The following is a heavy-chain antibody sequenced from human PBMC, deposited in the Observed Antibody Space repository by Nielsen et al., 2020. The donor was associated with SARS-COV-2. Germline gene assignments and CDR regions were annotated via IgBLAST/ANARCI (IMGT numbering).Heavy chain of an antibody. J-gene: IGHJ4*02. V-gene: IGHV5-51*01. CDR2: IYPSDSDP. CDR3: VRAMFDNSGYYFDY. CDR1: GYSFTSNW. D-gene: IGHD3-22*01. Sequence: GESLKISCQGSGYSFTSNWIGWVRQMPGKGPEWMGIIYPSDSDPRYSPSFQGQVTISADKSISTAYLQWGSLKASDTAMYYCVRAMFDNSGYYFDYWGQGTLVTVSS.